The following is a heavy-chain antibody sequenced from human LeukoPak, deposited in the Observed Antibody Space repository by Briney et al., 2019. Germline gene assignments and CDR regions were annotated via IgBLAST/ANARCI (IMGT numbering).Heavy chain of an antibody. D-gene: IGHD7-27*01. Sequence: PGRSLRLSCAASGFTFSSYGMHWVRQAPGKGLEWVAVISYDGSNKYYADSVKGRFTISRDNSKNTLYLQMNSLRVEDTAVYYCARDQNWVFDYWGQGTLVTVSS. V-gene: IGHV3-30*03. CDR2: ISYDGSNK. J-gene: IGHJ4*02. CDR3: ARDQNWVFDY. CDR1: GFTFSSYG.